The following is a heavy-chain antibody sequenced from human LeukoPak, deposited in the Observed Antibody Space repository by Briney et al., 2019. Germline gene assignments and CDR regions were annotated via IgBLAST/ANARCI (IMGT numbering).Heavy chain of an antibody. CDR3: AISLRGTGWYFDL. CDR1: AYTFTGYY. D-gene: IGHD1-14*01. CDR2: INPNSGGT. Sequence: ASVKVSCKASAYTFTGYYIHWVRQAPEQGLEGVGRINPNSGGTDYAQKFQGRVTVTSDTSITTAYMEVTRLTSDDTAVYYCAISLRGTGWYFDLWGRGTLVTVSS. V-gene: IGHV1-2*06. J-gene: IGHJ2*01.